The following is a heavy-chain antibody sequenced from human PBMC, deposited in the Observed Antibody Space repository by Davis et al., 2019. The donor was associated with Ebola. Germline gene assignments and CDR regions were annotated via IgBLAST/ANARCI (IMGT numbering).Heavy chain of an antibody. CDR1: GFTFSSYW. CDR2: ISYDGSNK. Sequence: GESLKISCAASGFTFSSYWMHWVRQAPGKGLEWVAVISYDGSNKYYADSVKGRFTISRDNSKNTLYLQMNSLRAEDTAVYYCARSGVLYLDYWGQGTLVTVSS. D-gene: IGHD2-2*02. CDR3: ARSGVLYLDY. V-gene: IGHV3-30*03. J-gene: IGHJ4*02.